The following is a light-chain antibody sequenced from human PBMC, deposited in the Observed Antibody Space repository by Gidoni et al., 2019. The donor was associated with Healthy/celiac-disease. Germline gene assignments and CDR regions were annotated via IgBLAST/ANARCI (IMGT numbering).Light chain of an antibody. V-gene: IGKV3-11*01. CDR2: DAS. CDR3: QIRWT. CDR1: QSVSSY. J-gene: IGKJ1*01. Sequence: IVLTQSPATLSLSPGERATLSCRASQSVSSYLAWYQQKPGQAPRLLIYDASNRATGIPARFSGSGSGTDFTLTISSLEPEDCAVYYCQIRWTFGQGTKVEIK.